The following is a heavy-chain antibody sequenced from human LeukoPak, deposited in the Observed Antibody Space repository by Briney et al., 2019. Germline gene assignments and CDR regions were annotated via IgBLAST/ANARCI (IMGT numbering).Heavy chain of an antibody. CDR1: GFTFSSYN. CDR2: ISSSCSYI. J-gene: IGHJ4*02. D-gene: IGHD5-12*01. V-gene: IGHV3-21*01. CDR3: ARSDIVATKTPDY. Sequence: PGGSLRLSCAASGFTFSSYNMNWVRQAPGKGLEWVSSISSSCSYIYYADSVKGRFTISRDNAKNSLYLQMSSLRAEDTAVYYCARSDIVATKTPDYWGQGTLVTVSS.